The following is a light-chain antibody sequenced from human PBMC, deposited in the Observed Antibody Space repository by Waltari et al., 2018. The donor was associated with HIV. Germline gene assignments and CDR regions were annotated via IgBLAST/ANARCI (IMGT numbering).Light chain of an antibody. V-gene: IGLV1-44*01. J-gene: IGLJ3*02. Sequence: QSVLTQPPSASGTPGQRVTISCSGSSSNIGRNTVNWFQQLPGTAPKLLTNGVIQRPLGIPDLFPGSKSGTSAPLAISGLQSDDAADYYCVTWDDSLNSRSVSVFGGGTKLTVL. CDR3: VTWDDSLNSRSVSV. CDR1: SSNIGRNT. CDR2: GVI.